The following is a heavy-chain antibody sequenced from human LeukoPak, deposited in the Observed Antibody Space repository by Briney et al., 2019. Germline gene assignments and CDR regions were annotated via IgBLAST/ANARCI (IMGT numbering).Heavy chain of an antibody. V-gene: IGHV4-34*01. D-gene: IGHD2/OR15-2a*01. CDR1: GGSFSGYY. J-gene: IGHJ4*02. CDR2: INHSGST. Sequence: PSETLSLTCAVYGGSFSGYYWSWIRQPPGKGLEWIVEINHSGSTNYNPSLKSRVTISVDTSKNQFSLKLSSVTAADTAVYYCARSAGFYIPHYFDYWGQGTLVTVSS. CDR3: ARSAGFYIPHYFDY.